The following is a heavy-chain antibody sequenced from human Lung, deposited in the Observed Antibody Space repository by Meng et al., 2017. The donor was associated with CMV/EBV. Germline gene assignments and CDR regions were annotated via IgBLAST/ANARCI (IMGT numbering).Heavy chain of an antibody. D-gene: IGHD3-3*01. CDR1: VFTLCHYY. CDR2: ISSSGSTI. CDR3: AREKVRFLEWSYYYYGMDV. V-gene: IGHV3-11*01. Sequence: SSGDSVFTLCHYYMSCIRQAPGKGLEWVSYISSSGSTIYYADSVKGRFTISRDNAKNSLYLQMNSLRAEDTAVYYCAREKVRFLEWSYYYYGMDVWGQGTTVTVSS. J-gene: IGHJ6*02.